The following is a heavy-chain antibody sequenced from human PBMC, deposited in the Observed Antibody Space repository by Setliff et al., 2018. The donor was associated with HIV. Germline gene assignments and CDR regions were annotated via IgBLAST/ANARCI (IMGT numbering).Heavy chain of an antibody. V-gene: IGHV3-48*01. J-gene: IGHJ6*03. Sequence: GESPKISCAASGFTFSSYSMNWVRQAPGKGLEWVSYISSSSSTIYYADSVKGRFTISRDNAKNSLYLQMNSLRAEDTAVYYCARDKVVVVVAVNSYYYYYMDVWGKGTTVTVSS. D-gene: IGHD2-15*01. CDR1: GFTFSSYS. CDR3: ARDKVVVVVAVNSYYYYYMDV. CDR2: ISSSSSTI.